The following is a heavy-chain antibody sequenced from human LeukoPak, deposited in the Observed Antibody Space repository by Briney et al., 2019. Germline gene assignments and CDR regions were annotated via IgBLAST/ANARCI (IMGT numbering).Heavy chain of an antibody. Sequence: GGSLRLSCAAYGFTFTSYWMHCVRQAPGKGLVWVARINSDGSSTSYADSVKGRFTISRENAKNTLYLQMNRLRGEHTAVYYCTIMGEGYAFDIWGQGTMVTVSS. CDR2: INSDGSST. D-gene: IGHD1-26*01. CDR3: TIMGEGYAFDI. V-gene: IGHV3-74*01. J-gene: IGHJ3*02. CDR1: GFTFTSYW.